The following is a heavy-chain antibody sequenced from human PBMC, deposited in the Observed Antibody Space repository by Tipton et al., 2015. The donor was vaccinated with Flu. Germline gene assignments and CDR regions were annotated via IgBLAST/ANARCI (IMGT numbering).Heavy chain of an antibody. V-gene: IGHV4-34*01. CDR3: ARGALGGDYDY. J-gene: IGHJ4*02. D-gene: IGHD4-17*01. Sequence: AGLVKPSETLSLTCTVSGGYFSNKYYNWIRQPPGKGLEWIGTIDHSAGTYISSSLKRRISMSVDTSKNQFSLNLSSVTAADTAVYFCARGALGGDYDYWGRGTLVTVSS. CDR1: GGYFSNKY. CDR2: IDHSAGT.